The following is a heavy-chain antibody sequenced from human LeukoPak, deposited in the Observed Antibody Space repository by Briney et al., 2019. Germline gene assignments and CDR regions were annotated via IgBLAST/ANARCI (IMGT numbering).Heavy chain of an antibody. CDR3: ARVRPVAGTDY. J-gene: IGHJ4*02. Sequence: SETLSLTCTVPVGSIRSYYWSSIRQPPGKGLEWIGYIYYSGSTNYNPSLKSRVTISEDTSKNQFSLKLSSVTAADTAVYYCARVRPVAGTDYWGQGTLVTVSS. CDR2: IYYSGST. CDR1: VGSIRSYY. V-gene: IGHV4-59*01. D-gene: IGHD6-19*01.